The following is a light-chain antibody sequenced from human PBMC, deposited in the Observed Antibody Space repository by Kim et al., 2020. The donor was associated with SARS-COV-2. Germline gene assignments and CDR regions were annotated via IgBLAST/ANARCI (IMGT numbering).Light chain of an antibody. CDR2: RSN. Sequence: QSVLTQPSSASGTPGQRVTISCSGSSSNIGINHVYWYQQLPGTAPKLLTYRSNQRPSGVPDRFSGSKSGTSASLAISWLRSEDESDYYCTAWDDSLRGYVFGTGTKVTVL. CDR1: SSNIGINH. CDR3: TAWDDSLRGYV. V-gene: IGLV1-47*01. J-gene: IGLJ1*01.